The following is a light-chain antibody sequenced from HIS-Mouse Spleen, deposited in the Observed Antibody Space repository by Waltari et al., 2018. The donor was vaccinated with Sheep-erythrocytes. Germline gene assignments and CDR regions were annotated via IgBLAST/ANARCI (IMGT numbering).Light chain of an antibody. V-gene: IGKV1-39*01. Sequence: DIHMTQSPSSLSASLGDRVTITCRASQSISSYLNWYHQKPGKAPNLLIYAASSLQSGVPSRFSGSGSGTDFTLTISSLQPEDFATYYCQQSYSTPPLTFGGGTKVEIK. J-gene: IGKJ4*01. CDR3: QQSYSTPPLT. CDR1: QSISSY. CDR2: AAS.